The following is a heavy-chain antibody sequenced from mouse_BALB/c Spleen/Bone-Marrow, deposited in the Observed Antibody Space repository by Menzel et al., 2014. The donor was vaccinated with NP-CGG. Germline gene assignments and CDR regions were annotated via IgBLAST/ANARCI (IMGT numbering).Heavy chain of an antibody. V-gene: IGHV14-1*02. CDR1: GFNIKDYY. D-gene: IGHD4-1*01. Sequence: VQLQQSGAELVRPGALVKLSCKASGFNIKDYYLHWVKQGPEQGLEWIGWIDPEKGNTKYDPKFQGKAIIIADTSSNTAYLQLSSLTSEDTAVYYCARGAWARGYFDYWGQGTTLTVS. J-gene: IGHJ2*01. CDR3: ARGAWARGYFDY. CDR2: IDPEKGNT.